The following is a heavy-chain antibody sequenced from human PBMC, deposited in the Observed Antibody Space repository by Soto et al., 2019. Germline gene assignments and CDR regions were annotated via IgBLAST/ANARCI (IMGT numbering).Heavy chain of an antibody. V-gene: IGHV3-30-3*01. Sequence: QVQLVESGGGVVQPGRSLRLSCAASGFTFSSYAMHWVRQAPGKGLEWVAVISYDGSNKYYADSVKGRFTISRDNSKNTLYLQMNSLGAEDTAVYYCARGAGGHDAFDIWGQGTMVTVSS. D-gene: IGHD6-19*01. J-gene: IGHJ3*02. CDR2: ISYDGSNK. CDR1: GFTFSSYA. CDR3: ARGAGGHDAFDI.